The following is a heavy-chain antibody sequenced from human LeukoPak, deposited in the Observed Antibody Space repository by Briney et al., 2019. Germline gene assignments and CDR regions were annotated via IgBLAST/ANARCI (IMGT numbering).Heavy chain of an antibody. CDR1: GFTFSTYA. V-gene: IGHV3-23*01. CDR2: ISGGRGST. CDR3: AKDPNGDYIGAFDI. D-gene: IGHD4-17*01. J-gene: IGHJ3*02. Sequence: TGGSLRLSCAASGFTFSTYAMSWVRQAPGKGLEFVSAISGGRGSTYYADSVKGRFTISRDNSRNTVYLQMNSLRAEDTALYYCAKDPNGDYIGAFDIWGQGTMDTVSS.